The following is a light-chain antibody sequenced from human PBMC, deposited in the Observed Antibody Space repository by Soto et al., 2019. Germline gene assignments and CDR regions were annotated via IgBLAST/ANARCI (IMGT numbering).Light chain of an antibody. CDR1: SSDVGGYNY. Sequence: QSALTQPASVSGSPGQSNTISCTGTSSDVGGYNYVSWYQQYPGKAPKVMIYDVSNRPSGVSNRFSGSKSGNTASLTISGLQAEDEADYYCSSYTSSSTYVFGSGTKLTVL. J-gene: IGLJ1*01. CDR3: SSYTSSSTYV. V-gene: IGLV2-14*03. CDR2: DVS.